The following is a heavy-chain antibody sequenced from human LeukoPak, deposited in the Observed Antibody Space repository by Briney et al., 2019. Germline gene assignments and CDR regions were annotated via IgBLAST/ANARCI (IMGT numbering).Heavy chain of an antibody. V-gene: IGHV4-34*01. Sequence: PSETPSLTCAVYGGSFSGYYWSWIRQPPGKGLEWIGEINHSGSTNYNPSLKSRVTISVDTSKNQFSLKLSSVTAADTAVYYCAREALYNWNDGGFWFDPWGQGTLVTVSS. CDR3: AREALYNWNDGGFWFDP. J-gene: IGHJ5*02. CDR1: GGSFSGYY. D-gene: IGHD1-20*01. CDR2: INHSGST.